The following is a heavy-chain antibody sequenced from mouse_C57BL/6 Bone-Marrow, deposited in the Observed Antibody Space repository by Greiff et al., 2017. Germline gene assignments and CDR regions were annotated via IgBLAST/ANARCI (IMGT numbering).Heavy chain of an antibody. CDR3: ARRITTGFDY. CDR2: NYWDDDK. Sequence: QVTLKECGPGILQSSQTLSLTCSFSGFSLSTSGMGVSWIRQPSGKGLEWLAHNYWDDDKRYNPSLKSRLTISKDTSRNQVFLKITSVDTADTATYYCARRITTGFDYWGQGTTLTVSS. CDR1: GFSLSTSGMG. D-gene: IGHD1-1*01. J-gene: IGHJ2*01. V-gene: IGHV8-12*01.